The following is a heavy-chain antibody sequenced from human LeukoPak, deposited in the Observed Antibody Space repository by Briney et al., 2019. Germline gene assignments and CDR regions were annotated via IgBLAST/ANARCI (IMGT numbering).Heavy chain of an antibody. D-gene: IGHD6-19*01. CDR1: GGSISSSSYY. V-gene: IGHV4-39*01. CDR2: IYYSGST. CDR3: ASTVAGGDAFDI. J-gene: IGHJ3*02. Sequence: PSETLSLTCTVSGGSISSSSYYWGWIRQPPGKGLEWIGSIYYSGSTYYNPSLKSRVTISVDTSKNQFSLKLSSVTAADTAVYYCASTVAGGDAFDIWGQGTMVTVSS.